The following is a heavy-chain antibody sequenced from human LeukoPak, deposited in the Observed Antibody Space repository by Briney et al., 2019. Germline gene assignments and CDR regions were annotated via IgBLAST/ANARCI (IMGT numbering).Heavy chain of an antibody. CDR2: IYYSGST. J-gene: IGHJ5*02. V-gene: IGHV4-31*11. CDR3: ARGIVMVVAANNGFDP. CDR1: GGSISSGGYS. Sequence: NPSETLSLTCAVSGGSISSGGYSWSWIRQPPGKGLEWIGYIYYSGSTYYNPSLKSRVTISVDTSKNQFSLKLSSVTAADTAVYYCARGIVMVVAANNGFDPWGHGTLVTVSS. D-gene: IGHD2-15*01.